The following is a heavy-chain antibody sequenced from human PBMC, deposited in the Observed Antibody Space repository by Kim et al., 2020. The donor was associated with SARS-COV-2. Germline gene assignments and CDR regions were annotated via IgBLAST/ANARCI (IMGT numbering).Heavy chain of an antibody. Sequence: SETLSLTCTVSGGSISSSSYYWGWIRQPPGKGLEWIGSIYYSGSTYYNPSLKSRVTISVDTSKNQFSLKLSSVTAADTAVYYCARLPGPTVGATTLWGQGTLVTVSS. D-gene: IGHD1-26*01. CDR3: ARLPGPTVGATTL. V-gene: IGHV4-39*01. CDR1: GGSISSSSYY. CDR2: IYYSGST. J-gene: IGHJ4*02.